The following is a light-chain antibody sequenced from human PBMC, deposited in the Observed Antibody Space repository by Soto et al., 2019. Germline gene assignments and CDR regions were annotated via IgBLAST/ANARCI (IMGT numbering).Light chain of an antibody. J-gene: IGKJ1*01. V-gene: IGKV3-15*01. CDR1: QSVSSS. CDR3: QQYNNWWT. CDR2: GAS. Sequence: EMVMTQSPATLSVSPGESVTRSCRASQSVSSSLAWYQQKRGQAPRLLIYGASTRAIGIPGRFSGSGSETEFTLTISSLQSEDFAVYYCQQYNNWWTFGQGTKVETK.